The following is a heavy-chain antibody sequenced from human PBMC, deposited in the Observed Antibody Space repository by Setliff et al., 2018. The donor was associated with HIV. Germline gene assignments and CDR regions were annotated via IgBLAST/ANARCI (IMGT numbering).Heavy chain of an antibody. CDR1: GYTLTELS. V-gene: IGHV1-24*01. CDR2: FDPEDGET. CDR3: ATGRGYCSGGSCYSFRISSRWCEP. Sequence: GASVKVSCKVSGYTLTELSMHWVRQAPGKGIEWMGGFDPEDGETIYAQKFQGRVTMTEDTSTDTAYMELSSLRSEDTAVYYCATGRGYCSGGSCYSFRISSRWCEPWRQGTLVSVSS. J-gene: IGHJ5*02. D-gene: IGHD2-15*01.